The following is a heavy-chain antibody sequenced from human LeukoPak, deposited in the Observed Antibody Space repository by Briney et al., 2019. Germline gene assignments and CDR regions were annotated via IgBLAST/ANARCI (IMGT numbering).Heavy chain of an antibody. J-gene: IGHJ4*02. V-gene: IGHV3-66*02. CDR2: IHSGGST. CDR3: ARARYPYYDSGYYFDY. D-gene: IGHD3-22*01. CDR1: GFTFSNYA. Sequence: GGSLRLSCEASGFTFSNYAMSWVRQAPGKGLEWVSVIHSGGSTHYADSVKGRFTISRDNSKNTLYLQMSSLRPEDTAVYYCARARYPYYDSGYYFDYWGQGTLVTVSS.